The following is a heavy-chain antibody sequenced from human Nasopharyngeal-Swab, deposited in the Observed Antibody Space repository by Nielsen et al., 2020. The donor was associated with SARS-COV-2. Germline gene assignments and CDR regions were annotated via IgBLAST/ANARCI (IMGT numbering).Heavy chain of an antibody. CDR3: AAGRATILNWYFDL. CDR1: GCTFSSYA. V-gene: IGHV1-69*04. CDR2: IIPILGIA. D-gene: IGHD5-24*01. Sequence: SVKVSCKASGCTFSSYAISWVRQAPGQGLEWMGRIIPILGIANYAQKFQGRVTITADKSTSTAYMELSSLRSEDTAVYYCAAGRATILNWYFDLWGRGTLVTVSS. J-gene: IGHJ2*01.